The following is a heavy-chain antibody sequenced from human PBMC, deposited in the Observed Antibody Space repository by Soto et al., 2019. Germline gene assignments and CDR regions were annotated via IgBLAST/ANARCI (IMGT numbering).Heavy chain of an antibody. J-gene: IGHJ5*02. D-gene: IGHD6-13*01. CDR1: GGSFSGYY. Sequence: SETLSLTCAVYGGSFSGYYWSWIRQPPGKWLEWIGEINHSGSTNYNPSLKSRVTISVDTSKNQFSLKLSSVTAADTAVYYCARGGTGYSSSWYTPNWFDPWGQGXLVTVYS. V-gene: IGHV4-34*01. CDR3: ARGGTGYSSSWYTPNWFDP. CDR2: INHSGST.